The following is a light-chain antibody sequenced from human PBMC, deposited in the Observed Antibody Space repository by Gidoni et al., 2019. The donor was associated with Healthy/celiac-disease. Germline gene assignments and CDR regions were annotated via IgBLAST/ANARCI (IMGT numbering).Light chain of an antibody. V-gene: IGKV1-8*01. CDR2: AAS. CDR3: QQYYSYPDT. Sequence: AIRMTQSPSSFSASTGDRVTITCRASQGISSYLAWYQQKPGKAPKLVIYAASTLQSGVPSRFSGSGSGTDFTLTISCLQSEDFATYYCQQYYSYPDTFGPGTKVDIK. CDR1: QGISSY. J-gene: IGKJ3*01.